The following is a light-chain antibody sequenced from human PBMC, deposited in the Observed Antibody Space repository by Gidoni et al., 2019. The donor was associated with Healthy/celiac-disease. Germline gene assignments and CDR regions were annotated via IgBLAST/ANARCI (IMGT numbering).Light chain of an antibody. Sequence: IPMTQSPSSLSASVVDRVPITCRASQSISSYLTWYQQKPGKAPKLLSYAASSWQSGVPSRFSGSGSGTDFTLTISSLQPEDVATYYCQQSYSTPRTFXQXTKVEIK. J-gene: IGKJ1*01. CDR1: QSISSY. CDR3: QQSYSTPRT. CDR2: AAS. V-gene: IGKV1-39*01.